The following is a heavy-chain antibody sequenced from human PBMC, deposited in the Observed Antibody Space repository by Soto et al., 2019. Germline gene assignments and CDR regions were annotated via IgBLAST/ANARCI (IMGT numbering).Heavy chain of an antibody. CDR3: VRTSLVVAVATRKDF. D-gene: IGHD2-15*01. V-gene: IGHV3-74*01. J-gene: IGHJ4*02. CDR2: IDSDGSRI. CDR1: GFTFSNYW. Sequence: GGSLRLSCAASGFTFSNYWMHWVRQAPGKGLVWVSRIDSDGSRITYADFVKGRFTISRDNAKNTVYLHMNSLTAEDTAVYYCVRTSLVVAVATRKDFWGQGTLVTVSS.